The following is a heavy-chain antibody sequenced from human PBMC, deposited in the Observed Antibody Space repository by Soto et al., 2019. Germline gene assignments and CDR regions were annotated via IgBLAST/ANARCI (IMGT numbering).Heavy chain of an antibody. CDR2: INAGNGNT. Sequence: ASVKVSCKASGYTFTSYAMHWVRQAPGQRLEWMGWINAGNGNTKYSQKFQGRVTITRDTSASTAYMELSSLRSEDTAVYYCARGGWFGELSLTGENWFDPWGQGTLVTVSS. J-gene: IGHJ5*02. CDR3: ARGGWFGELSLTGENWFDP. V-gene: IGHV1-3*01. D-gene: IGHD3-10*01. CDR1: GYTFTSYA.